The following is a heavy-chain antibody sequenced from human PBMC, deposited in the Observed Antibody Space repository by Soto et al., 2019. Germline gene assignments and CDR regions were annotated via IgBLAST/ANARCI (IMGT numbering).Heavy chain of an antibody. D-gene: IGHD2-15*01. J-gene: IGHJ6*01. CDR2: ISYDGSNT. Sequence: RRIRQAPSKGLEWVAGISYDGSNTYYAHSVKGRFTMTRDNSKNTLYLQMNSLRAEDTAVYYCAKGYCSGGSSSSVHLIYYHSGLDIWGEGTTVTVCS. V-gene: IGHV3-30*18. CDR3: AKGYCSGGSSSSVHLIYYHSGLDI.